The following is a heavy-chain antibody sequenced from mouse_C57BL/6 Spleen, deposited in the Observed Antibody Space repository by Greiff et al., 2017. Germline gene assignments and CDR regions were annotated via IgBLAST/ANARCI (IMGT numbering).Heavy chain of an antibody. CDR1: GFSLTSYG. V-gene: IGHV2-2*01. D-gene: IGHD1-1*01. Sequence: QVQLQQSGPGLVQPSQSLSITCTVSGFSLTSYGVHWVRQSPGKGLEWLGVIWSGGSTDYNAAFISRLSISKDNSKSQVFFKMNSLQADDTAIYYCARLGSPLYYAMDYWGQGTSVTVSS. J-gene: IGHJ4*01. CDR2: IWSGGST. CDR3: ARLGSPLYYAMDY.